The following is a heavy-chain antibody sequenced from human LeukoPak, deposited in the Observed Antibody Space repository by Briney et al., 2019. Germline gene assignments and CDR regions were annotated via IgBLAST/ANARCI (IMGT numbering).Heavy chain of an antibody. J-gene: IGHJ4*02. V-gene: IGHV4-30-4*07. CDR1: GGSISSGGYS. CDR3: ARGSSYGFSMGY. Sequence: PSETLSLTCAVSGGSISSGGYSWSWIRQPPGKGLEWIGYIYYSGSTYYNPSLKSRVTISVDTSKNQFSLKLSSVTAADTAVYYCARGSSYGFSMGYWGQGTLVTVSS. D-gene: IGHD5-18*01. CDR2: IYYSGST.